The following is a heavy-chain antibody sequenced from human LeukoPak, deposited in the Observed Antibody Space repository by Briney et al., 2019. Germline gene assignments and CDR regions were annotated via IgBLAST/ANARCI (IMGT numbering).Heavy chain of an antibody. J-gene: IGHJ4*02. D-gene: IGHD6-6*01. CDR1: GFTFSSHS. CDR2: ISSSSSYI. Sequence: GGSLRLSCAASGFTFSSHSMNWVRQAPGKGLEWVSSISSSSSYIYYADSVKGRFTISRDNAKNSLYLQMNSLRAEDTAVYYCAKDRNRLAARPGDYFDYWGQGTLVTVSS. CDR3: AKDRNRLAARPGDYFDY. V-gene: IGHV3-21*04.